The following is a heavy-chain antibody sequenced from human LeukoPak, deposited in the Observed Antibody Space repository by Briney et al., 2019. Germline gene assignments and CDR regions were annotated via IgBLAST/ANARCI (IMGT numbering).Heavy chain of an antibody. J-gene: IGHJ2*01. V-gene: IGHV4-39*02. D-gene: IGHD3-22*01. Sequence: SETLSLTCTVSSGSISTSNYYWSWVRQPPGKALEWIGNIFYSGSTYYSPSLKSRVTISVDTSKNQFSLKLSSVTAADTAVYYCARDYAEGPLPKRITMIVVDEDWYFDLWGRGTLVTVSS. CDR2: IFYSGST. CDR1: SGSISTSNYY. CDR3: ARDYAEGPLPKRITMIVVDEDWYFDL.